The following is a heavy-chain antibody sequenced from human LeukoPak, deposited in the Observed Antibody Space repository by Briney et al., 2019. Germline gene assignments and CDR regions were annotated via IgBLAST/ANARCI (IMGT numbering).Heavy chain of an antibody. J-gene: IGHJ3*02. CDR1: GYTFTGCY. Sequence: ASVKVSCKVSGYTFTGCYMHWVRQAPGQGLEWMGRINPNSGDTNYAQKFQGRVTMTRDTSISTAYMELSRLRSDDTAVYYCAREDYDSSGYEGAFDIWGQGTMVTVSS. V-gene: IGHV1-2*06. D-gene: IGHD3-22*01. CDR3: AREDYDSSGYEGAFDI. CDR2: INPNSGDT.